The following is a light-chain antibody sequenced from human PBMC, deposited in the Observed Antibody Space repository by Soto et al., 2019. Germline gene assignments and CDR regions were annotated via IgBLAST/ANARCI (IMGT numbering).Light chain of an antibody. CDR2: DVS. CDR3: CSYAVRDTFYV. V-gene: IGLV2-11*01. J-gene: IGLJ1*01. CDR1: SNDVGAYNY. Sequence: QSALTQPRSVSGSPGQSVIISCTGTSNDVGAYNYVSWYQQHPGKAPKLVIYDVSKRPSGVPARFSGSKSGNTASLTISGLQAEDEADYCCCSYAVRDTFYVFGTGTKVTVL.